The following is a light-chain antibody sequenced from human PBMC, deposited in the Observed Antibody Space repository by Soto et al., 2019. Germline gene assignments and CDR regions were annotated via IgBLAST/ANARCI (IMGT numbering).Light chain of an antibody. CDR3: QQYYNGPWT. J-gene: IGKJ1*01. V-gene: IGKV4-1*01. CDR2: WAS. CDR1: QSLLYNSNNKIY. Sequence: DIVMTQSPDSLAVSLGERATINCKSSQSLLYNSNNKIYLAWFQQKSGQPPKLLIYWASTRESGVPDRFSGSGSGTDFTLTVSSLQAEDVAVYYCQQYYNGPWTFGQGTRVEIK.